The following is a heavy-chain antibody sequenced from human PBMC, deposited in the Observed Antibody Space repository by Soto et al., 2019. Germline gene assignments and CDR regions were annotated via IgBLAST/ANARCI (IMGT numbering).Heavy chain of an antibody. D-gene: IGHD4-4*01. CDR2: IYYRGNA. CDR1: DDSINSDKYY. J-gene: IGHJ6*02. CDR3: ARLDYSNDRQRDYYGMDV. V-gene: IGHV4-39*01. Sequence: SETLSLTCSVSDDSINSDKYYWGWIRQPPGKGLEWIGSIYYRGNAYYNPSLQTRVTISLDKSKNQFSLKLSSVTAADTAVYYCARLDYSNDRQRDYYGMDVWGQGTTVTVSS.